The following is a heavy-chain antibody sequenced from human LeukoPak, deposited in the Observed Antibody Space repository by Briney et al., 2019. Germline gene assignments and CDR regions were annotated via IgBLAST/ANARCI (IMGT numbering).Heavy chain of an antibody. D-gene: IGHD1-26*01. CDR2: INPSGGST. CDR1: GYTFTSFY. Sequence: ASVKVSFKASGYTFTSFYMHWVRQAPGQGLEWMGIINPSGGSTSYAQKFQGRVTMTRDTSTSTVYMELSSLRSEDTAVYYCARDHAPWGLVGATPDYWGQGTLVTVSS. V-gene: IGHV1-46*01. CDR3: ARDHAPWGLVGATPDY. J-gene: IGHJ4*02.